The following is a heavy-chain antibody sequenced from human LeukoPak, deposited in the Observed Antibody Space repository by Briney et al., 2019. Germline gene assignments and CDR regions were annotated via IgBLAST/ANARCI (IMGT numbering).Heavy chain of an antibody. D-gene: IGHD3-22*01. Sequence: GGSLRLSCAAFGFTFSDYYMSWIRQAPGKGLEWVSYISSSGSTIYYADSVKGRFTISRDNAKNSLYLQMNSLRAEDTAVYYCARELHRDYYDTSGYFDYWGQGTLVTVSS. CDR1: GFTFSDYY. CDR3: ARELHRDYYDTSGYFDY. CDR2: ISSSGSTI. J-gene: IGHJ4*02. V-gene: IGHV3-11*01.